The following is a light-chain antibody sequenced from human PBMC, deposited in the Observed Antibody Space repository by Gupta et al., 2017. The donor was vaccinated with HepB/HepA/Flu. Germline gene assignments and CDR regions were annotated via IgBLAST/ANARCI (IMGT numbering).Light chain of an antibody. Sequence: QSVLTQPPSASGTPGQRVTISCSGSSSNIGSNYVYWYQQLPGTAPKLLIYRNNQRPSGVPDRFSGSKSGTSASLAISGIRSEDEADYYCAAWDDSLSGRVVFGGGTKLTVL. CDR2: RNN. CDR1: SSNIGSNY. V-gene: IGLV1-47*01. J-gene: IGLJ2*01. CDR3: AAWDDSLSGRVV.